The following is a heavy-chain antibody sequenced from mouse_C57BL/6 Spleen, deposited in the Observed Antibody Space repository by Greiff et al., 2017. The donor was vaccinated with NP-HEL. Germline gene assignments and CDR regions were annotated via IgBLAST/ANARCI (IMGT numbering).Heavy chain of an antibody. CDR2: IHPNSGST. CDR1: GYTFTSYW. V-gene: IGHV1-64*01. Sequence: VQLQQPGAELVKPGASVKLSCKASGYTFTSYWMHWVKQRPGQGLEWIGMIHPNSGSTNYNEKFKSKATLTVDKSSSTAYMQLSSLTSEDSAVYYCARYIYYGNYDWFAYWGQGTLVTVSA. J-gene: IGHJ3*01. CDR3: ARYIYYGNYDWFAY. D-gene: IGHD2-1*01.